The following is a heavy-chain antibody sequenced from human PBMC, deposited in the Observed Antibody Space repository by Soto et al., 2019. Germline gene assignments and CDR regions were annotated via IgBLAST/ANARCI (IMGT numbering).Heavy chain of an antibody. J-gene: IGHJ3*02. V-gene: IGHV3-66*01. D-gene: IGHD3-10*01. CDR3: ASVGELVSDALDI. Sequence: EVQLVESGGGLVQPGGSLRLSCAASGFTVSSNYMSWVRQAPGKGLEWVSSIYRGGTTYYADAVKGRFTISRDNSKNTLYLQTESLRADDTAVYDCASVGELVSDALDIWGQGTMVNVS. CDR2: IYRGGTT. CDR1: GFTVSSNY.